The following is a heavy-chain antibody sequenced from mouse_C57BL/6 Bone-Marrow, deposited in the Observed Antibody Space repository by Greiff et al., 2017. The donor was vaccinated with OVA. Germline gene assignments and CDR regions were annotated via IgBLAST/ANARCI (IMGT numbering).Heavy chain of an antibody. J-gene: IGHJ3*01. Sequence: EVQVVESGAELVRPGASVKLSCTASGFNIKDDYMHWVKQRPEQGLEWIGWIDPENGDTEYASKFQGKATITADTSSNTAYLQLSSLTSEDTAVYYCTPRGPWFAYWGQGTLVTVSA. CDR3: TPRGPWFAY. V-gene: IGHV14-4*01. CDR2: IDPENGDT. CDR1: GFNIKDDY.